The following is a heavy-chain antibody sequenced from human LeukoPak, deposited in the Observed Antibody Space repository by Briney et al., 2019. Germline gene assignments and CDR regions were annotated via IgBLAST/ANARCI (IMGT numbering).Heavy chain of an antibody. V-gene: IGHV3-48*03. Sequence: GGSLRLSCAASGFTFSSYEMNWVRRAPRKGLQWVSDISSSGTTIYYADSVKGRFTISRDNAKNSLYLQMNSLRAEDTAVYYCARKYCSTTSCLFDNWGQGTLVTVSS. CDR3: ARKYCSTTSCLFDN. CDR2: ISSSGTTI. J-gene: IGHJ4*02. D-gene: IGHD2-2*01. CDR1: GFTFSSYE.